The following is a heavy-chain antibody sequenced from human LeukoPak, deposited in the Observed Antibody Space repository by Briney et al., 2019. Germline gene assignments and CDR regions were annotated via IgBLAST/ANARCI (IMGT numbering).Heavy chain of an antibody. CDR3: ARGIGVAAPYDAFDI. D-gene: IGHD6-19*01. Sequence: GESLTLSCPASGLTFSPYWMQWVSQAPGKGLMWVSRIDGDGSSTNYADSVKGRFTISRDNAKNTVYVQMNSLRAEDTAVYYCARGIGVAAPYDAFDIWGQGTMVTVSS. J-gene: IGHJ3*02. CDR2: IDGDGSST. CDR1: GLTFSPYW. V-gene: IGHV3-74*01.